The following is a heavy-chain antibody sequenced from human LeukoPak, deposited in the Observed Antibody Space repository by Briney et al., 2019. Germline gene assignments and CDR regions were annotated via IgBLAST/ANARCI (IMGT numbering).Heavy chain of an antibody. J-gene: IGHJ6*02. V-gene: IGHV4-34*01. CDR3: ARGGAAAGYYYYYYGMDV. D-gene: IGHD6-13*01. CDR1: GGSFSGYY. Sequence: SETLSLTCAVYGGSFSGYYWSWIRQPPGKGLEWIGEINHSGSTNYNLSLKSRVTISVDTSKNQFSLKLSSVTAADTAVYYCARGGAAAGYYYYYYGMDVWGQGTTVTVSS. CDR2: INHSGST.